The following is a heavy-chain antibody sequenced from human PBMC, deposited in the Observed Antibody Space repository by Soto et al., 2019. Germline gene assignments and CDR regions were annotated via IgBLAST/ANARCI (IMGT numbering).Heavy chain of an antibody. Sequence: SETLSLTCAVSGGSISSGGYSWSWIRQPPGKGLEWIGYIYHSGSTYYNPSLKSRVTISVDRSKNQFSLKLSSVTAADTAVYYCASGNVDTAMVFDYWGQGTLVTVSS. V-gene: IGHV4-30-2*01. CDR3: ASGNVDTAMVFDY. CDR1: GGSISSGGYS. J-gene: IGHJ4*02. D-gene: IGHD5-18*01. CDR2: IYHSGST.